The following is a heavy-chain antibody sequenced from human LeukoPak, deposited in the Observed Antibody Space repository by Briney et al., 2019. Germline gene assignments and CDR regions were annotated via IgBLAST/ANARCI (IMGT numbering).Heavy chain of an antibody. Sequence: GGSLRLSCAASGFTLSSYWMHWVRQAPGKGLVWVSRINSDGSSTSYADSVKGRFTISRDNAKNTLFLQMNSLRAEDTAVYYCARHYDGRGSFDYWGQGTLVTVSS. CDR2: INSDGSST. V-gene: IGHV3-74*01. J-gene: IGHJ4*02. CDR3: ARHYDGRGSFDY. D-gene: IGHD3-22*01. CDR1: GFTLSSYW.